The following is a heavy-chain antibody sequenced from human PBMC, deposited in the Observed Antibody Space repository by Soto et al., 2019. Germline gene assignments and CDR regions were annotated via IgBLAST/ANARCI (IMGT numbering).Heavy chain of an antibody. J-gene: IGHJ6*02. Sequence: QVQLVQSGAEVKKPGASVKVSCKASGYTFSNYGISWVRQAPGQGLEWMGWINGYNANANYAQKFQGRVTMTTDTSTSTAYMELRSLRSDDTAVHYCAREVSGFEFPYYYYGMDVWGQGTTVTVSS. D-gene: IGHD5-12*01. CDR2: INGYNANA. CDR1: GYTFSNYG. V-gene: IGHV1-18*01. CDR3: AREVSGFEFPYYYYGMDV.